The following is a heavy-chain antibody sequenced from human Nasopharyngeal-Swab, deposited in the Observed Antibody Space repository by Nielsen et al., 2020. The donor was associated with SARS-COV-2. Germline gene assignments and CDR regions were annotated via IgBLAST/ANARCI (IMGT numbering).Heavy chain of an antibody. D-gene: IGHD1-1*01. CDR1: GYTFTGHN. CDR3: ARDSDNWSIDY. CDR2: FDPRGDSI. Sequence: ASVKVSCKASGYTFTGHNMHWVRQAPGQGLEWMAIFDPRGDSISHAQKFQGRLTMTTDTATSTVYMELSSLRAEDAAVYYCARDSDNWSIDYWGQGTLVTVSP. J-gene: IGHJ4*02. V-gene: IGHV1-46*01.